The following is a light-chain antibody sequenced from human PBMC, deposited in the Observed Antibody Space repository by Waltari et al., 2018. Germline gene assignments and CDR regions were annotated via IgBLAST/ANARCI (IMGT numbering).Light chain of an antibody. J-gene: IGLJ1*01. CDR3: SCRDNSGFRHV. Sequence: SSDLTQDPAVSVALGQTVRITCQGDSLRSYYATWYQQKPGQDPVLVIFGQNKRPSGIPARFSGSSSINTASLTITGAQAEDEADYYCSCRDNSGFRHVFGTGTKVTV. CDR1: SLRSYY. CDR2: GQN. V-gene: IGLV3-19*01.